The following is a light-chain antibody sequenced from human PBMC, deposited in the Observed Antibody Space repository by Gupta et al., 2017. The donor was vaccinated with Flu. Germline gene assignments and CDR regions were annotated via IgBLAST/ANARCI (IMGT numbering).Light chain of an antibody. CDR2: GAS. CDR1: QSVSSN. J-gene: IGKJ1*01. Sequence: EIVITPSPANLSVTPAERATLSCRASQSVSSNLAWYQQQPGQPPRLLIYGASTRDTGIPARFSGSGSGTEFTLTISSLQSEDVAVYYCQQDDNRPRTFGQGTXVE. V-gene: IGKV3-15*01. CDR3: QQDDNRPRT.